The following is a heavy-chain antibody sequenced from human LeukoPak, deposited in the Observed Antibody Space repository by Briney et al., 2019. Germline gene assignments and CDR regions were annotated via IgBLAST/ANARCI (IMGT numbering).Heavy chain of an antibody. CDR1: GFTFSSYS. CDR2: ISSSSSYI. CDR3: ARDLGELELIYYYYYMDV. D-gene: IGHD1-7*01. J-gene: IGHJ6*03. Sequence: PGGSLRLSCAASGFTFSSYSMNWVRQAPGKGLEWVLSISSSSSYIYYADSVKGRFTISRDNAKNSLYLQMNSLRAEDTAVYYCARDLGELELIYYYYYMDVWGKGTTVTVSS. V-gene: IGHV3-21*01.